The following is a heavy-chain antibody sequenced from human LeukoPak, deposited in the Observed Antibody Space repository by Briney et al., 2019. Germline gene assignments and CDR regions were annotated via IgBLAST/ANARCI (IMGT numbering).Heavy chain of an antibody. J-gene: IGHJ5*02. V-gene: IGHV3-15*01. CDR3: TTEVDYDSSGYYSAYCLFDP. CDR1: GFTFSNAW. CDR2: IKSKTDGGTT. Sequence: GGSLRLSCAATGFTFSNAWLSWVRQAPGKGLEWVGRIKSKTDGGTTDYAAPVKGRFTISRDDSKNTLYLQMNSLKTEDTAVYYCTTEVDYDSSGYYSAYCLFDPWGQGTLVTVSS. D-gene: IGHD3-22*01.